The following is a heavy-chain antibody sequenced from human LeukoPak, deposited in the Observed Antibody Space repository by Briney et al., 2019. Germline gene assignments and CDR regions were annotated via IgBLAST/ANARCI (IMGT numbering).Heavy chain of an antibody. CDR1: GFTFSSYG. CDR2: IRYDGSNK. D-gene: IGHD6-13*01. CDR3: AKEGIAAAGMVDY. J-gene: IGHJ4*02. Sequence: GGSLRLSCAASGFTFSSYGMHWVRQAPGKGLEWVAFIRYDGSNKYYADSVKGRFTISRDNSKNTLYLQMNSLRAEDTAVYYCAKEGIAAAGMVDYWGQGTLVTVSS. V-gene: IGHV3-30*02.